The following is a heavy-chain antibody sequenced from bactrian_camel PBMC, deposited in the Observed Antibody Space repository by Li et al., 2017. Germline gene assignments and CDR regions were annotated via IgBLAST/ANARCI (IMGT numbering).Heavy chain of an antibody. D-gene: IGHD6*01. V-gene: IGHV3S55*01. Sequence: HVQLVESGGGSVQAGGSLRLSCTYTYNRSCMGWFRQAPGNEREGVASILSGAISKYADSVAGRFTISRDNARNTLYLHMNILKPEDTAMYYCAAAPDWYTCAGGFHVWGQGTQVTVS. CDR3: AAAPDWYTCAGGFHV. CDR1: TYNRSC. J-gene: IGHJ4*01. CDR2: ILSGAIS.